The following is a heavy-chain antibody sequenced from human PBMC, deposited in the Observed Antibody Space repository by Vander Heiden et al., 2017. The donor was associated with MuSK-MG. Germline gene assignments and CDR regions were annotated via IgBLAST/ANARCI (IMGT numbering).Heavy chain of an antibody. CDR1: GSPLSSYA. CDR2: ISSNGGST. J-gene: IGHJ4*02. D-gene: IGHD2-15*01. V-gene: IGHV3-64D*06. Sequence: EVQPAEARGGLSQPGGLLSPSSSSSGSPLSSYAMHWVRQAPGKGLEYVSAISSNGGSTYYADSVKGRFTISRDNSKNTLYLQMSSLGAEDAAVYYCVGRGYCSGGSCYLDYWGQGTLVTVSS. CDR3: VGRGYCSGGSCYLDY.